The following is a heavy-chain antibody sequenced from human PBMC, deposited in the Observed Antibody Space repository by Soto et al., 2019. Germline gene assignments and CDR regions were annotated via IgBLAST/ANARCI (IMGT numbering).Heavy chain of an antibody. CDR1: GGRFSSYA. Sequence: PVNLACKTSGGRFSSYASSCVRQAPGQGLEWMGGIIPIFGTANYAQKFQGRVTITADKSTSTAYMELSSLRSEDTAVYYCARAVGGYSYCYFHYWGQGTPVTVSS. D-gene: IGHD5-18*01. J-gene: IGHJ4*02. CDR3: ARAVGGYSYCYFHY. CDR2: IIPIFGTA. V-gene: IGHV1-69*06.